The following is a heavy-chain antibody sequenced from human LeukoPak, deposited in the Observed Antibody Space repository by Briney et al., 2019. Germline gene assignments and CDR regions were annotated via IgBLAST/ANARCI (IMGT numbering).Heavy chain of an antibody. V-gene: IGHV4-34*01. CDR2: MNHSGST. D-gene: IGHD3-22*01. Sequence: SETLSLTCAVYGGSFSGYYWSWIRQSPGKGLEWIGEMNHSGSTNYNPSLKSRVTISVDTSKNQFSLKLSSVTAADTAVYYCARGGYYYDSSGYYSPFDYWGQGTLVTVSS. CDR3: ARGGYYYDSSGYYSPFDY. CDR1: GGSFSGYY. J-gene: IGHJ4*02.